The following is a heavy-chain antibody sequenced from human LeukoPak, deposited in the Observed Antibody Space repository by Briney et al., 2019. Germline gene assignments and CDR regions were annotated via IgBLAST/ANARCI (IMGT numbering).Heavy chain of an antibody. J-gene: IGHJ4*02. D-gene: IGHD2-15*01. CDR2: IYYSGST. V-gene: IGHV4-39*01. CDR3: ARQPQVGLLSAVDF. CDR1: GGSISSSSYY. Sequence: SETLSLTCTVSGGSISSSSYYWGWIRQPPGKGLEWIGTIYYSGSTYYNPSLKSRVTTSVDTSKNQFSLKLSSVTAADTAVYYCARQPQVGLLSAVDFCGQGTLVTVPS.